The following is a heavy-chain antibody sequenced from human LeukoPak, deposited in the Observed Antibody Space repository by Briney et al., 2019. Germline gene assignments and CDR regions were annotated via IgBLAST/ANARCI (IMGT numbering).Heavy chain of an antibody. D-gene: IGHD3-10*01. V-gene: IGHV4-39*01. Sequence: SETLSLTCTVSGGSISSSSYYWGWIRQPPGKGLEWIGSICYSGSTYYNPSLKSRVTISVDTSKNQFSLKLSSVTAADTAVYYCARGGGRITMVRGVITYWYFDLWGRGTLVTVSS. CDR3: ARGGGRITMVRGVITYWYFDL. CDR1: GGSISSSSYY. CDR2: ICYSGST. J-gene: IGHJ2*01.